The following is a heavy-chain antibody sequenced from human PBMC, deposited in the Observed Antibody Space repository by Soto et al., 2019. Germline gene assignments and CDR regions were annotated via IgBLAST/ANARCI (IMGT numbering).Heavy chain of an antibody. Sequence: GGSLRLSCAASGFTFSSYAMHWVRQAPGKGLEWVAVISYDGSNKYYADSVKGRFTISRDNSKNTLYLQMNSLRAEDTAVYYCARLRTYYDILTGPKRDALDIWGQGTMVTVSS. V-gene: IGHV3-30-3*01. CDR3: ARLRTYYDILTGPKRDALDI. CDR1: GFTFSSYA. J-gene: IGHJ3*02. D-gene: IGHD3-9*01. CDR2: ISYDGSNK.